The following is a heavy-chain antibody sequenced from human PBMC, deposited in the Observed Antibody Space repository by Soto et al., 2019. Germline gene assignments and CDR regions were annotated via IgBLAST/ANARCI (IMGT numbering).Heavy chain of an antibody. CDR3: ARAVAGGVYYYYGMDV. D-gene: IGHD6-19*01. J-gene: IGHJ6*02. V-gene: IGHV1-69*12. CDR2: IIPIFGTA. CDR1: GGTFSSYA. Sequence: QVQLVQSGAEVKKPGSSVKVSCKASGGTFSSYAINWVRQAPGQGLEWMGGIIPIFGTADYAQKFQGRVTITADESTSTAYMELSSLRSEDTAVYYCARAVAGGVYYYYGMDVWGQGAKVTVSS.